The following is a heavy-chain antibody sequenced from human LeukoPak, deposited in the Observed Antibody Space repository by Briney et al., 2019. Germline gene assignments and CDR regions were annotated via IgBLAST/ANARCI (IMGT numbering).Heavy chain of an antibody. CDR3: AKDTLWFGESDAFDI. J-gene: IGHJ3*02. CDR2: ISGSGGST. V-gene: IGHV3-23*01. CDR1: GFTFSNYA. D-gene: IGHD3-10*01. Sequence: GGSLRLSCAASGFTFSNYAMNWVRQAPGKGLEWVSAISGSGGSTYYADSVKGRFTISRDNSKNTLYLQMNSLTVEDTAVYYCAKDTLWFGESDAFDIWGQGTMVTVSS.